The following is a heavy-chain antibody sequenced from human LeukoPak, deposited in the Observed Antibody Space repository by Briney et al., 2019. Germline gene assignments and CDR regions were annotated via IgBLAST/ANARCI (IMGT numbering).Heavy chain of an antibody. CDR3: AREKMEVGYYGLDV. Sequence: SVKVSCKASGGTFDDSAINWVRQAPGQGLEWMGRIIPILNIPNYAQKLQGRVTIAADKSTSTAYMELSSLRSDDTAVYYCAREKMEVGYYGLDVWGQGTTVTVSS. J-gene: IGHJ6*02. D-gene: IGHD1-1*01. CDR1: GGTFDDSA. CDR2: IIPILNIP. V-gene: IGHV1-69*04.